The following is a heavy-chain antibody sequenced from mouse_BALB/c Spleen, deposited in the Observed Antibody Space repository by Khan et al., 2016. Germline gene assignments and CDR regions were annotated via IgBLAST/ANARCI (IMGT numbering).Heavy chain of an antibody. CDR3: ARYYGNCVYAMDY. CDR1: GYTFTNYG. Sequence: QIQLVQSGPELKKPGETVKISCKASGYTFTNYGMNWVKQAPGKGLKWMGWINTNTGEPTYAEAFKGRFAFSLETSASTAYLQINNLKKEDTATYFCARYYGNCVYAMDYWGQGTSVTVSS. V-gene: IGHV9-3*02. J-gene: IGHJ4*01. CDR2: INTNTGEP. D-gene: IGHD2-1*01.